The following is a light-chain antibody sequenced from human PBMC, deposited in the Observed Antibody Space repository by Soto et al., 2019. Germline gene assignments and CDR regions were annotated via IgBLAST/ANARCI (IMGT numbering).Light chain of an antibody. CDR3: SSYKRSSSSYV. CDR2: DVS. Sequence: QSALTQPASVSGSPGQSITISCTGISSDVSGYNYVSWYQQHPGKAPKLMIYDVSNRPSGVSNRFSGSKSGNTASLTISGLQADDEADYYCSSYKRSSSSYVSGTGPKLTVL. V-gene: IGLV2-14*03. CDR1: SSDVSGYNY. J-gene: IGLJ1*01.